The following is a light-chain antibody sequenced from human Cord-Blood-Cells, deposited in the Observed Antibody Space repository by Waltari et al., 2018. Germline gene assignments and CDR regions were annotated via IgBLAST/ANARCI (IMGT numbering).Light chain of an antibody. J-gene: IGKJ4*01. V-gene: IGKV1-33*01. CDR1: QDISNY. CDR2: DAS. Sequence: DIQMTQSPSSLSASVGDRVTITCQASQDISNYLNWYQQKPGKAPKLLIYDASNFETGVPARFSGSGSATDFTFTISSLQPEDIATYYCQQYDKVLTFGGGTKVEIK. CDR3: QQYDKVLT.